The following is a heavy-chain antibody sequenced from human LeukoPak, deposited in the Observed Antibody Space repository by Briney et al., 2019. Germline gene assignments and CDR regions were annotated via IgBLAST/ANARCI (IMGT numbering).Heavy chain of an antibody. J-gene: IGHJ4*02. Sequence: TLSLTCTVSGGSISSYYWSWIRQPPGKALEWLARIDWDDDKYYSTSLKTRLTISKDTSKNQVVLTMTNMDPVDTATYYCARIHMDSSSWRFDYWGQGTPVTVSS. CDR1: GGSISSYYW. V-gene: IGHV2-70*11. CDR2: IDWDDDK. D-gene: IGHD6-13*01. CDR3: ARIHMDSSSWRFDY.